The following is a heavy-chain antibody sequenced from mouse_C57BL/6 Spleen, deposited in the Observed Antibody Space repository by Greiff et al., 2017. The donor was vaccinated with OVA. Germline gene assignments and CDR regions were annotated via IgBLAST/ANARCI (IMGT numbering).Heavy chain of an antibody. CDR1: GYTFTSYG. Sequence: QVQLKQSGAELARPGASVKLSCKASGYTFTSYGISWVKQRPGQGLEWIGEIYPRSGNTYYNEKFKGKATLTADKSSSTAYMELRSLTSEDSAVYVGARRGRTTVVDDRYFDVWGTGTTVTVSS. V-gene: IGHV1-81*01. CDR2: IYPRSGNT. D-gene: IGHD1-1*01. CDR3: ARRGRTTVVDDRYFDV. J-gene: IGHJ1*03.